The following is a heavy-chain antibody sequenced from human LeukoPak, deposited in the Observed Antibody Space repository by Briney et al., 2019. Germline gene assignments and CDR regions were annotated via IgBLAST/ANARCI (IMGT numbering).Heavy chain of an antibody. J-gene: IGHJ5*02. V-gene: IGHV1-18*01. Sequence: ASVKVSCKASGYTFTSYVISWVRQAPGQGLEWMGWISAYNGNTNYAQKLQGRVTMTTDTSTSTAYMELRSLRSDDTAVYYCARDVGRYCDFWSGYWGFDPWGQGTLVTVSS. CDR1: GYTFTSYV. CDR2: ISAYNGNT. D-gene: IGHD3-3*01. CDR3: ARDVGRYCDFWSGYWGFDP.